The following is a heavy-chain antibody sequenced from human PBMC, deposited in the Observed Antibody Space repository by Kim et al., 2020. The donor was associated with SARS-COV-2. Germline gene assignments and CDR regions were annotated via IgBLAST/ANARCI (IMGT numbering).Heavy chain of an antibody. CDR3: AKGLSNGSYRGRDY. J-gene: IGHJ4*02. Sequence: ANSVKGSFTITTDNSKNTLYLQMNSLRAEDTAVYYCAKGLSNGSYRGRDYWGQGTLVTVSS. D-gene: IGHD1-26*01. V-gene: IGHV3-23*01.